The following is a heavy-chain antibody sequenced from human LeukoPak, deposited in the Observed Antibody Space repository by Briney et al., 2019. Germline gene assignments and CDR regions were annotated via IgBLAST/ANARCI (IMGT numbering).Heavy chain of an antibody. D-gene: IGHD3-10*01. CDR2: SYTSWST. J-gene: IGHJ4*02. V-gene: IGHV4-4*07. CDR3: ARDDYGSGSYSTFDY. CDR1: GGSISSYY. Sequence: SETLPLTCTVSGGSISSYYWSWIRQPAGKGLEWIGRSYTSWSTNYNPSLKSRVTMSVDTSKNQFSLKLSSVTAADTAVYYCARDDYGSGSYSTFDYWGQGTLVTVSS.